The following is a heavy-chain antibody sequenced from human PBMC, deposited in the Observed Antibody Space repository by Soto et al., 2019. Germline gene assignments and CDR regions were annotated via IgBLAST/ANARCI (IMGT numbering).Heavy chain of an antibody. D-gene: IGHD2-15*01. CDR3: ATDKLGYCSDGRCYRPGYFEN. Sequence: PRGSLRLSGAASGCNFSSYAMSWVRQAQGKGLEWVSAISGSSGSTYYADSVKGRFTISRDDAKNSLYLQMNSLRAEDTAVYYCATDKLGYCSDGRCYRPGYFENWGQGTPVTVSS. CDR2: ISGSSGST. J-gene: IGHJ4*02. CDR1: GCNFSSYA. V-gene: IGHV3-23*01.